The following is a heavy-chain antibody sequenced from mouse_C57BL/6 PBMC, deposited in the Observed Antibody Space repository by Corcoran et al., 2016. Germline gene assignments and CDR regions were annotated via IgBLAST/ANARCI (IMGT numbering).Heavy chain of an antibody. J-gene: IGHJ1*03. D-gene: IGHD4-1*01. Sequence: DVQLQESGPGLVKPSQSLSLTCSVTGYSITSGYYWHWIRQFPGNKLEWMGYISYDGSNNYNPSLKNRISIPRDTSKNQVFLKLNSVTTEDTATYYCARDWDSDWYVDVWGTGTTVTVSS. V-gene: IGHV3-6*01. CDR2: ISYDGSN. CDR3: ARDWDSDWYVDV. CDR1: GYSITSGYY.